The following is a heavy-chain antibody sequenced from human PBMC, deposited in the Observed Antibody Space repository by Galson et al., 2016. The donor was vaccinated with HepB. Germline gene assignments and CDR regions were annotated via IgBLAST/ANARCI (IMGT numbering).Heavy chain of an antibody. CDR3: VREVYGGALDY. D-gene: IGHD4-23*01. CDR2: FYSSGKT. Sequence: PLRLSCAASGFTVSSNNMDWVRQAPGKGLEWVSVFYSSGKTAHADSVEGRFTVSRDTSKNMLYLQMNSLRAEDTAIYYCVREVYGGALDYWGQGTVVTVSA. CDR1: GFTVSSNN. V-gene: IGHV3-53*01. J-gene: IGHJ4*02.